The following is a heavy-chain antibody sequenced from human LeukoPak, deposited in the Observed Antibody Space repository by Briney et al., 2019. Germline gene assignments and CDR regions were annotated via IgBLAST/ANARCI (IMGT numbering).Heavy chain of an antibody. CDR2: INHSGST. J-gene: IGHJ4*02. Sequence: PSETLSLTCAVYGGSFSGYYWSWIRQPPGKGLEWIGEINHSGSTNYNPSLKSRVTISVDTSKNQFSLKLSSVTAADRAVYYCARGDGYNYYGLDSWGQGTLVTVSS. CDR3: ARGDGYNYYGLDS. D-gene: IGHD5-24*01. V-gene: IGHV4-34*01. CDR1: GGSFSGYY.